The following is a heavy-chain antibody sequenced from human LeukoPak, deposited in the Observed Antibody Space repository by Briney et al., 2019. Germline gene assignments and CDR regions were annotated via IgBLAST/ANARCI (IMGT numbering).Heavy chain of an antibody. CDR2: ISSSSSYI. CDR3: ARRIFGVVIEDY. CDR1: GFTFSSYS. Sequence: NPGGSLRLSCAASGFTFSSYSMNWVRQAPGKGLEWVSSISSSSSYIYYADSVKGRFTISRDNAKNSLYLQMNSLRAEDTAVYYCARRIFGVVIEDYWGQGTLVTVSS. D-gene: IGHD3-3*01. J-gene: IGHJ4*02. V-gene: IGHV3-21*01.